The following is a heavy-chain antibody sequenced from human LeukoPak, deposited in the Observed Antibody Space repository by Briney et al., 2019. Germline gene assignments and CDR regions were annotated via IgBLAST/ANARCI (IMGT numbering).Heavy chain of an antibody. V-gene: IGHV3-7*01. CDR2: IKQDGTEK. Sequence: GGSLRLSCAASGFTFTTYWMSWVRQAPGKGLEWVANIKQDGTEKYYVDSVKGRFTISRDNAKNSLYLQMNSLRAEDTAVYYCARDSGYSGYDYTPPFDYWGQGTLVTVSS. D-gene: IGHD5-12*01. CDR1: GFTFTTYW. CDR3: ARDSGYSGYDYTPPFDY. J-gene: IGHJ4*02.